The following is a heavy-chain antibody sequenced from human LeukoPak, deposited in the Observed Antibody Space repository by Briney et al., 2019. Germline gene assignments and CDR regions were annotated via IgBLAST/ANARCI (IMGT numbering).Heavy chain of an antibody. V-gene: IGHV3-33*01. CDR2: IWYDGSNK. CDR3: ARERGLGYCSGGSCYRFARQTLTLNTYFDY. J-gene: IGHJ4*02. Sequence: GGSLRLSCAASGFTFSSYGMHWVRQAPGKGLEWVADIWYDGSNKYYADSVKGRFTISKDNSKNTLYLQMNSLRAEDTAVYYCARERGLGYCSGGSCYRFARQTLTLNTYFDYWGQGTLVTVSS. D-gene: IGHD2-15*01. CDR1: GFTFSSYG.